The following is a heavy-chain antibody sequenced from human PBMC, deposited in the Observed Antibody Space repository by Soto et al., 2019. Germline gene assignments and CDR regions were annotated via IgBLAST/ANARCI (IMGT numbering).Heavy chain of an antibody. V-gene: IGHV3-21*01. D-gene: IGHD6-13*01. J-gene: IGHJ4*02. CDR2: ISSSSSYI. CDR3: ARDPAGSSWYSGLYYFDY. CDR1: GFTFSSYS. Sequence: PGGSLRLSCAASGFTFSSYSMNWVRQAPGKGLEWVSSISSSSSYIYYADSVKGRFTISRDNAKNSLYLQMNSLRAEDTAVYYCARDPAGSSWYSGLYYFDYWGQGTLVTVSS.